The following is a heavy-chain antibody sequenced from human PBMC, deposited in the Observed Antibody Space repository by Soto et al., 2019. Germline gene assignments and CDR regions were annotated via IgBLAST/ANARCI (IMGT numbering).Heavy chain of an antibody. CDR2: IIPIFGTA. V-gene: IGHV1-69*06. J-gene: IGHJ4*02. CDR3: ARDSSGYYDFDY. Sequence: GASVKVPCKASGCTFSSYASSWVRQAPGQGLEWMGGIIPIFGTANYAQKFQGRVTITADKSTSTAYMELSSLRSEDTAVYYCARDSSGYYDFDYWGQGTLVTVSS. CDR1: GCTFSSYA. D-gene: IGHD3-22*01.